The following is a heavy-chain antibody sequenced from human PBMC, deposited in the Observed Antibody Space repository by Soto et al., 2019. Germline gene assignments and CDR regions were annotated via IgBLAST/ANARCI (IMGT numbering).Heavy chain of an antibody. D-gene: IGHD3-22*01. V-gene: IGHV1-2*04. CDR3: AREISPPNSSGSDAFDI. CDR1: GYTFTGYY. J-gene: IGHJ3*02. CDR2: INPNSGGT. Sequence: ASVKVSCKASGYTFTGYYMHWVRQAPGQGLEWMGWINPNSGGTNYAQKFQGWVTMTRDTSISTAYMELSRLRSDDTAVYYCAREISPPNSSGSDAFDIWGKGTMVTVSS.